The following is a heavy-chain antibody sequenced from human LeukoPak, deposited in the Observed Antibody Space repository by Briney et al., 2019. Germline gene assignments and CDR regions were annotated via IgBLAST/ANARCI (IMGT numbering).Heavy chain of an antibody. CDR3: ARDRGSLLDTAHLEA. CDR2: ISGAGT. V-gene: IGHV3-23*01. D-gene: IGHD3/OR15-3a*01. J-gene: IGHJ5*02. Sequence: GGSLRLSCAASGFNSWGNAMSWVRQAPGKGLEWVSGISGAGTFNADSVKGRFTISRDNSNTMLYLQMKSLRVEDTAVYYCARDRGSLLDTAHLEAWGQGTLVSVSS. CDR1: GFNSWGNA.